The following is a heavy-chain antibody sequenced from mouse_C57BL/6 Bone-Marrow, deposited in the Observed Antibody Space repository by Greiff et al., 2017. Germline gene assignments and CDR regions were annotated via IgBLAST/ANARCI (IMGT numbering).Heavy chain of an antibody. J-gene: IGHJ2*01. D-gene: IGHD1-1*01. V-gene: IGHV1-81*01. CDR1: GYTFTSYG. Sequence: VQLQQSGAELARPGASVKLSCKASGYTFTSYGISWVKQRTGKGLEWIGEIYPRSGHTYSNEKFKGKATLTADKSSSTAYMELRSLTSEDSPVYFCSRVGHSTTVVADYWGQGTTLTGAS. CDR3: SRVGHSTTVVADY. CDR2: IYPRSGHT.